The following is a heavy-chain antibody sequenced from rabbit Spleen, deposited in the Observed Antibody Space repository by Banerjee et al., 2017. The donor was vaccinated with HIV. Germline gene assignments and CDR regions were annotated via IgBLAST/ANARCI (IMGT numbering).Heavy chain of an antibody. V-gene: IGHV1S45*01. CDR2: IYTGSSGST. J-gene: IGHJ4*01. Sequence: QQQLEESGGGLVKPGGTLTLTCKASGIDLSSYSYMCWVRQAPGKGLEWIACIYTGSSGSTYYATWATGRFTCSKTSSTTVTLQMTSLTAADTATYFCARDLDDVIGWNFGWWGPGTLVTVS. D-gene: IGHD1-1*01. CDR1: GIDLSSYSY. CDR3: ARDLDDVIGWNFGW.